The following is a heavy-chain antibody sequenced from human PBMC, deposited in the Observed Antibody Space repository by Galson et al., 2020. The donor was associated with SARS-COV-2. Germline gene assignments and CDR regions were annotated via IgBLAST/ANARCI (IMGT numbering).Heavy chain of an antibody. CDR2: ISASGGIT. V-gene: IGHV3-23*01. D-gene: IGHD2-2*02. Sequence: GESLKISCTASDFSFNNLAMSWVRQVPGKGVEWVAAISASGGITNLADSVRARFVISRNNSERTLYLQMTSLTAEDTATYYCAAYCASTTCYNGHYYFYLDVWGRGTTVTVSS. J-gene: IGHJ6*03. CDR1: DFSFNNLA. CDR3: AAYCASTTCYNGHYYFYLDV.